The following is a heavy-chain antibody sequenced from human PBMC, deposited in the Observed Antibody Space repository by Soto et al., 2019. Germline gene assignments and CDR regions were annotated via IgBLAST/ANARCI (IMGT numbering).Heavy chain of an antibody. D-gene: IGHD3-16*02. V-gene: IGHV1-3*01. CDR3: ARGFPLWFDP. J-gene: IGHJ5*02. CDR1: A. CDR2: INAGNANT. Sequence: AVDWLLQKKGQRLEWMGWINAGNANTKYSQKFQGRVTITRDTSASTAYMELSSLRSEDTAVDYCARGFPLWFDPWGQGTLVTVSS.